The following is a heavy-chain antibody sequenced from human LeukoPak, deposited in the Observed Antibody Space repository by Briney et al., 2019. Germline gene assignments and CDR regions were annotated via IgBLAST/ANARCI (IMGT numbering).Heavy chain of an antibody. Sequence: GGSLRLSCAASGFMFNTYAMHWVRQAPGKGLGWVAFMRYDGSIQYYADSVKGRFTISRDNSKDSLYLEVSSLRPEDTAVYYCARLGYCDSGNCFSARPFDRWGQGTPVTVSS. V-gene: IGHV3-30*02. CDR1: GFMFNTYA. CDR3: ARLGYCDSGNCFSARPFDR. CDR2: MRYDGSIQ. D-gene: IGHD2-15*01. J-gene: IGHJ5*02.